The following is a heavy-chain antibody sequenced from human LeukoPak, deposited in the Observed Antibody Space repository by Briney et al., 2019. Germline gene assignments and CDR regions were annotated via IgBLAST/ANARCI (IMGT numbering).Heavy chain of an antibody. D-gene: IGHD2-15*01. CDR1: GGSISSGDYY. J-gene: IGHJ3*02. CDR3: AREAVSRAFDI. CDR2: IYYSGST. Sequence: SETLSLTCNVSGGSISSGDYYWSWIRQPPGKGLEWIGYIYYSGSTYYNPSLKSRVTISVDTSKNQFSLKLSSVTAADTAVYYCAREAVSRAFDIWGQGTMVTVSS. V-gene: IGHV4-30-4*08.